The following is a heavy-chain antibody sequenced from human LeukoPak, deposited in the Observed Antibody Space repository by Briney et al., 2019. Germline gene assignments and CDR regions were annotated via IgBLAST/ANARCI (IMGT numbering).Heavy chain of an antibody. Sequence: GGSLRLSCATSGFSFSSYAMSWVRQAPGKGLEWVSAMSSSDDGTYYADSVKGRFTISRDNSKNTLYLQMNSLRAEDTAVYYCARRVRGVIISNFDYWGQGTLVTVSS. CDR2: MSSSDDGT. D-gene: IGHD3-10*01. CDR3: ARRVRGVIISNFDY. J-gene: IGHJ4*02. CDR1: GFSFSSYA. V-gene: IGHV3-23*01.